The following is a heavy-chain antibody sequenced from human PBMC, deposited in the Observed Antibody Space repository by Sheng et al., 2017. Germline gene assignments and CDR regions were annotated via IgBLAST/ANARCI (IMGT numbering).Heavy chain of an antibody. CDR3: AMGPVGDCPRRNWFDP. Sequence: QLQLQESGPGLVKPSETLSLTCTVSGGSISSSSYYWGWIRQPPGKGLEWIGSIYYSGSTYYNPSLKSRVTISVDTSKNQFSLKLSSVTAADTAVYYCAMGPVGDCPRRNWFDPWGQGTLVTVSS. V-gene: IGHV4-39*07. CDR1: GGSISSSSYY. J-gene: IGHJ5*02. D-gene: IGHD2-21*01. CDR2: IYYSGST.